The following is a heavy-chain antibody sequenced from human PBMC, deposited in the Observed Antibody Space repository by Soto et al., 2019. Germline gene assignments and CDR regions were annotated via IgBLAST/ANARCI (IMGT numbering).Heavy chain of an antibody. J-gene: IGHJ5*02. CDR2: IIPIFGTA. CDR3: ARGRDSSYEWFDP. Sequence: ASVKVSCKASGGTFSSYAISWVRQAPGQGLEWMGGIIPIFGTANYAQKFQGTVTITADESTSTAYMELSSLRSEDTAVYSCARGRDSSYEWFDPWGQGTLVTVSS. V-gene: IGHV1-69*13. CDR1: GGTFSSYA. D-gene: IGHD3-3*01.